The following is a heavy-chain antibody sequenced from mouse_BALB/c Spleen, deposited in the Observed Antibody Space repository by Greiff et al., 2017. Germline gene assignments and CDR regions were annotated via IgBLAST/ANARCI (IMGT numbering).Heavy chain of an antibody. CDR1: GFTFSSFG. J-gene: IGHJ2*01. V-gene: IGHV5-17*02. Sequence: EVQLVESGGGLVQPGGSRKLSCAASGFTFSSFGMHWVRQAPEKGLEWVAYISSGSSTIYYADTVKGRFTISRDNPKNTLFLQMTSLRSEDTAMYYCARSPLITTVVGDYFDYWGQGTTLTVSS. CDR3: ARSPLITTVVGDYFDY. D-gene: IGHD1-1*01. CDR2: ISSGSSTI.